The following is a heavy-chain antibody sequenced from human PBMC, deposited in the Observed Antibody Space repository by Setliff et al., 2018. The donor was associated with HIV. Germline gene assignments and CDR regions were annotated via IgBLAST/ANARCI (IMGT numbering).Heavy chain of an antibody. CDR3: AREGGTGRSSRYGAYWYDS. J-gene: IGHJ5*01. CDR2: INHSGKT. CDR1: GGSFSGYY. Sequence: SETLSLTCAVYGGSFSGYYWTWIRQPPGKGLEWIGDINHSGKTNYNRSLKSRVTISLDTSKNQFSLRLTSLTAADTAVYYCAREGGTGRSSRYGAYWYDSWGQGTLVTVSS. D-gene: IGHD6-13*01. V-gene: IGHV4-34*01.